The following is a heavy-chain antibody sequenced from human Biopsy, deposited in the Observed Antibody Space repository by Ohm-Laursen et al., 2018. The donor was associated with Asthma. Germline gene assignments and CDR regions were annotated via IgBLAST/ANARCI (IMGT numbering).Heavy chain of an antibody. CDR3: ARTYYDFLTGQVNDAFAL. J-gene: IGHJ3*01. D-gene: IGHD3-9*01. Sequence: SSVKVSCKASGYTFIHFAIHWVRQAPGQRLEWMGRINAGGGNTKYSQKFQGRVTITRDTSASTAYMDLRSLRSEDTAMYYCARTYYDFLTGQVNDAFALWGQGTMVTVSS. CDR1: GYTFIHFA. V-gene: IGHV1-3*01. CDR2: INAGGGNT.